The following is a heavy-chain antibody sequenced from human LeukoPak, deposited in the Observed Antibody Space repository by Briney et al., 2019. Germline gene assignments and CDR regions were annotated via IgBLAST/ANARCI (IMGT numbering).Heavy chain of an antibody. J-gene: IGHJ4*02. CDR2: IGTSAHST. CDR3: AKDTVHSTSSIDY. D-gene: IGHD6-6*01. CDR1: GFTFNSYA. Sequence: GGSLRLSCAASGFTFNSYAMSWVRQAPGKGLEWVSTIGTSAHSTYYSDSVKGRFTISRDNSKNTLYLQMNSLRADDTAVYYCAKDTVHSTSSIDYWGQGTLVTVSS. V-gene: IGHV3-23*01.